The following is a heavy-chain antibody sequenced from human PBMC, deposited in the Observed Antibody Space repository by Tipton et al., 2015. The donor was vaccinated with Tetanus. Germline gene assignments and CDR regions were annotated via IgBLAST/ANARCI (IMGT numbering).Heavy chain of an antibody. V-gene: IGHV3-74*01. CDR2: INTDGSST. D-gene: IGHD3-10*01. CDR3: ARGGDPYRGQYWYFDL. CDR1: GFTFSSSW. Sequence: SLRLSCAASGFTFSSSWMQWVRQAPGKGLVWVSRINTDGSSTSYADSVRGRFTISRDNAKNTLYLQMNSLRAEDTAVYYCARGGDPYRGQYWYFDLWGRGSLVTVSS. J-gene: IGHJ2*01.